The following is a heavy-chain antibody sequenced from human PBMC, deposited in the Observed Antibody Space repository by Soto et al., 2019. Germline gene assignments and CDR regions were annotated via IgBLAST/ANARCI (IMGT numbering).Heavy chain of an antibody. CDR3: AKDLVGSPSFYGLDV. Sequence: EVQLVESGGGLVQPGGSLILSCAASGFTFDDYVMHWVRQAPGKGLEWVSSLCWRSLSIGYADSVKGRFTVPRDNAKNSLYLQMTSLRPEDTALYYCAKDLVGSPSFYGLDVWGQGTTVTVSS. CDR1: GFTFDDYV. D-gene: IGHD1-26*01. V-gene: IGHV3-9*01. CDR2: LCWRSLSI. J-gene: IGHJ6*02.